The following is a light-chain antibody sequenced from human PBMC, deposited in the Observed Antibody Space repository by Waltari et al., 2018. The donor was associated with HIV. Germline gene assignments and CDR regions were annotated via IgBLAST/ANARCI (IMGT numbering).Light chain of an antibody. CDR3: QQRSSWPIT. Sequence: IVLTQSPPTLSVSPGKRATLSCRASQSVSSYLAWYQQKPGQAPRLLIYGTSSRATGIPARFSGSGSGTDFTLTISSLEPGDFGVYYCQQRSSWPITFGQGTRLEIK. CDR1: QSVSSY. V-gene: IGKV3-11*01. CDR2: GTS. J-gene: IGKJ5*01.